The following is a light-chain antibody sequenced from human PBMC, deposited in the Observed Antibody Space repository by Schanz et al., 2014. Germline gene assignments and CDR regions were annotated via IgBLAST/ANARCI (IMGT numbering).Light chain of an antibody. J-gene: IGLJ3*02. CDR3: SSYTSSSTPRV. CDR2: DVS. V-gene: IGLV2-11*01. CDR1: SSDVGGYNY. Sequence: QSALTQPRSVSGSPGQSVTISCTGTSSDVGGYNYVSWYQQHPGKAPKLMIYDVSKRPSGVPDRFSGSKSGNTASLTISGLQAEDEADYYCSSYTSSSTPRVFGGGTKLTVL.